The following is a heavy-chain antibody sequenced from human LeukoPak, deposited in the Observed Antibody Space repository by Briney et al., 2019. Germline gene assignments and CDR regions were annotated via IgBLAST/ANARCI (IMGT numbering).Heavy chain of an antibody. J-gene: IGHJ6*02. CDR1: GGSISSGGYY. Sequence: SETLSLTCTVSGGSISSGGYYWSWIRQHPGKGLEWIGYIYYSGSTYYNPSLESRVTISVDTSKNQFSLKLSSVTAADTAVYYRARDRGPYYDFWSGYQDPSYYYGMDVWGQGTTVTVSS. CDR2: IYYSGST. D-gene: IGHD3-3*01. V-gene: IGHV4-31*03. CDR3: ARDRGPYYDFWSGYQDPSYYYGMDV.